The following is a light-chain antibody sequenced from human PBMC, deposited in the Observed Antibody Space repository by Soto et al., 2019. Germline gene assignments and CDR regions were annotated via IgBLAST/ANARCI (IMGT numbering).Light chain of an antibody. Sequence: EIVMTQSPATLSVSPGERAILSCSASQSIRTNVAWYQQRPGQAPRLLIYGASTRATDIPARFSGSGSGTEVTLTISSLQSEDVAIYYCQQYNHWTSITFGQGTRLEF. J-gene: IGKJ5*01. V-gene: IGKV3-15*01. CDR1: QSIRTN. CDR2: GAS. CDR3: QQYNHWTSIT.